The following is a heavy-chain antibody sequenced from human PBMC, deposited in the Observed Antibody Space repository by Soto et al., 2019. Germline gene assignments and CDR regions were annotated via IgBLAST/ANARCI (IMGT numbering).Heavy chain of an antibody. CDR1: GFTVSSNY. V-gene: IGHV3-66*01. CDR3: AKGLVRGVSPYYYYYYGMDV. J-gene: IGHJ6*02. Sequence: PGGSLRLSCAASGFTVSSNYMSWVRQAPGKGLEWVSVIYSGGSTYYADSVKGRFTISRDNSKNTLYLQMNSLRAEDTAVYYCAKGLVRGVSPYYYYYYGMDVWGQGTTVTVSS. D-gene: IGHD3-10*01. CDR2: IYSGGST.